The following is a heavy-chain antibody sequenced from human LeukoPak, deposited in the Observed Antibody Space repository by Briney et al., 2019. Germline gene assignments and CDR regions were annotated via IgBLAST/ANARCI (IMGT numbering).Heavy chain of an antibody. Sequence: GASVEVSCKASGYTFTGYYMHWVRQAPGQGLEWMGRINPNSGGTNYAQKFQARVTMTRDTSISTAYMELSRLRSDDTAVYYCARTWRYCSGGSCYTWDYWGQGTLVTVSS. CDR1: GYTFTGYY. D-gene: IGHD2-15*01. J-gene: IGHJ4*02. CDR2: INPNSGGT. CDR3: ARTWRYCSGGSCYTWDY. V-gene: IGHV1-2*06.